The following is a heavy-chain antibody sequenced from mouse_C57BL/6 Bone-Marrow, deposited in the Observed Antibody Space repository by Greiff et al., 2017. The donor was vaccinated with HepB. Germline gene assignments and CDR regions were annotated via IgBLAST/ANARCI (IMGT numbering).Heavy chain of an antibody. Sequence: VQLQQSGAELAKPGASVKLSCKASGYTFTSYWMHWVKQRPGQGLEWIGYINPSSGYTKYNQKFKDKATLTADKSSSTAYMQLNSLTSEDSAVYFCASRWLLWFAYWGQGTLVTVSA. D-gene: IGHD2-3*01. J-gene: IGHJ3*01. V-gene: IGHV1-7*01. CDR2: INPSSGYT. CDR1: GYTFTSYW. CDR3: ASRWLLWFAY.